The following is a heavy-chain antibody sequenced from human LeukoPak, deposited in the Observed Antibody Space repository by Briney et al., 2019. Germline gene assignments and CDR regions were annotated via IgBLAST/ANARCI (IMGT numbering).Heavy chain of an antibody. V-gene: IGHV4-39*07. Sequence: SETLSLTCTVSGGSISSSSYYWGWIRQPPGKGLEWIGSIYYSGSTYYNPSLKSRVTISVDTSKNQFSLKLSSVTAADTAVYYCARELPGGSWGQGTLVTVSS. CDR3: ARELPGGS. CDR2: IYYSGST. J-gene: IGHJ4*02. CDR1: GGSISSSSYY. D-gene: IGHD1-26*01.